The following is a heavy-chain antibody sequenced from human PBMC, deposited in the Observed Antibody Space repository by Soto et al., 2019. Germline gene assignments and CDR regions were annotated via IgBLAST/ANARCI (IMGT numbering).Heavy chain of an antibody. J-gene: IGHJ2*01. CDR2: IYHSGSI. D-gene: IGHD3-16*01. Sequence: QVQLQESGPGLVKPSGTLSLTCAVSGDSISSGSWWRWVRQPPGKGLEWIGEIYHSGSINYNPSLESRVTISVNKSNNQFSLKLTSVTAADTAFYYCSRDALGGVVDLWGRGTLVTVSS. V-gene: IGHV4-4*02. CDR1: GDSISSGSW. CDR3: SRDALGGVVDL.